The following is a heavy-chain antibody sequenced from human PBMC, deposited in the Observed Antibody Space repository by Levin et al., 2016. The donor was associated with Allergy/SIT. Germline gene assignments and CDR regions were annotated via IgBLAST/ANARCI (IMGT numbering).Heavy chain of an antibody. Sequence: SETLSLTCAVSGYSISSGYYWGWIRQPPGKGLEWIGSIYHSGSTYYNPSLKSRVTISVDTSKNQFSLKLSSVTAADTAVYYCASATGGPAGAFDIWGQGTMVTVSS. D-gene: IGHD2-2*01. CDR3: ASATGGPAGAFDI. CDR2: IYHSGST. CDR1: GYSISSGYY. V-gene: IGHV4-38-2*01. J-gene: IGHJ3*02.